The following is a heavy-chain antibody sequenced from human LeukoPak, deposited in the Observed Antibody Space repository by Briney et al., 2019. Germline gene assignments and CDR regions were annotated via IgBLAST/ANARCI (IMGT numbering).Heavy chain of an antibody. J-gene: IGHJ4*02. CDR1: GVSINDYY. CDR2: IYNRGCT. V-gene: IGHV4-59*01. Sequence: SETLSLTCTVSGVSINDYYWSWIRQPPGKGLEWLGYIYNRGCTNYNPSLKSRVTISVDPSKNQFPLQLSSVTAADTAVYYCARRASLDYWGQGTLVTVSS. CDR3: ARRASLDY.